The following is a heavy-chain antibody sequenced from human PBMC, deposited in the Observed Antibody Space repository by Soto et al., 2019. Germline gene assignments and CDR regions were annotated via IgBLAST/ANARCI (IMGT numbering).Heavy chain of an antibody. D-gene: IGHD3-10*01. CDR2: IYYSGST. CDR1: GGSVSSSGYQ. J-gene: IGHJ3*02. CDR3: ARDSGITAFDI. Sequence: QVQLQESGPGLVKPSEILSLICTVSGGSVSSSGYQWNWIRQPPGKGLEWIGDIYYSGSTIYNPSLKSRVTISVDTSKNQFSLKLSPVTAADTAVYFWARDSGITAFDIWGQGTMVTVSS. V-gene: IGHV4-61*08.